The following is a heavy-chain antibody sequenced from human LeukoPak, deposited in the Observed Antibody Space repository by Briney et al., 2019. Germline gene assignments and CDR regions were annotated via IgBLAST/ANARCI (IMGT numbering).Heavy chain of an antibody. CDR1: GGSFSGYY. Sequence: PSETLSLTCAVYGGSFSGYYWSWIRQPPGKGLEWLGEINHSGSTNYNPSLKSRVTISVDTSKNQFSLKLSSVTAADTAVYYCAREASRALGVSLFDYWGQGTLVTVSS. CDR2: INHSGST. V-gene: IGHV4-34*01. D-gene: IGHD3-10*01. CDR3: AREASRALGVSLFDY. J-gene: IGHJ4*02.